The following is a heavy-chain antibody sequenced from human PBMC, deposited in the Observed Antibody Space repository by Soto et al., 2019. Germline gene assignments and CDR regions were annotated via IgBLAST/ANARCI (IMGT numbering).Heavy chain of an antibody. Sequence: EVQMLESGGGLVQPGGSLRLSCAASGFIFSDYAMSCVRQAPGKGLEWVAGMGGANGDTYYAESVRGRFAISRDNSKSTLFLQLNSLRAEDTAVYFCAKDGVDHNSVWDPFDIWGQGTLVTVSS. CDR1: GFIFSDYA. J-gene: IGHJ3*02. D-gene: IGHD2-15*01. CDR3: AKDGVDHNSVWDPFDI. V-gene: IGHV3-23*01. CDR2: MGGANGDT.